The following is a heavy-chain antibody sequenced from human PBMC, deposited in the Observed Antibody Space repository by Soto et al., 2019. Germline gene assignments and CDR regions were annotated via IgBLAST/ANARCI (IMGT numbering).Heavy chain of an antibody. CDR3: PRDLGSGSSIEYFQH. J-gene: IGHJ1*01. CDR2: IYYSGST. V-gene: IGHV4-39*02. Sequence: PSETLSLTCTVSGGSISSSSYYWGWIRQPPGKGLEWIGSIYYSGSTYYNPSLKSRVTISVDTSKNQFSLKLSSVTAADTAVYYCPRDLGSGSSIEYFQHWGQGTLVTVSS. CDR1: GGSISSSSYY. D-gene: IGHD3-10*01.